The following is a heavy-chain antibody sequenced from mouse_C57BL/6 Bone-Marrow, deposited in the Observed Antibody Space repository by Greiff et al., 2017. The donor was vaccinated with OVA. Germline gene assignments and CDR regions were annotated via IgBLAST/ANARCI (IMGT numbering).Heavy chain of an antibody. D-gene: IGHD1-1*01. Sequence: EVKVEESGAELVRPGASVKLSCTASGFNIKDAYMHWVKQRPEQGLEWIGWIDPENGDTESASKFPGKATITADTSSNTAYLQLSSLTSEDTAVYYCTSYYYGSRGDAMDYWGQGTSVTVSS. J-gene: IGHJ4*01. CDR3: TSYYYGSRGDAMDY. CDR1: GFNIKDAY. V-gene: IGHV14-4*01. CDR2: IDPENGDT.